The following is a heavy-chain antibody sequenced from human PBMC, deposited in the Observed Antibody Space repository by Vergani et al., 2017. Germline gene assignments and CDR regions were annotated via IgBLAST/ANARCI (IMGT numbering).Heavy chain of an antibody. J-gene: IGHJ6*02. CDR1: GFSFRNAW. D-gene: IGHD2-21*01. Sequence: EVQLVESGGGIVKPGGSLRLPCVASGFSFRNAWMNWARRTPGKGLEWVGRIKSTFDLGTTDYAAAVKGRFTISRDDSKNTLFLQMNGLKTEDIGVYYCTTDPLYCGDGSCYWLRDHHYYGMDVWGQGTTVTVSS. CDR3: TTDPLYCGDGSCYWLRDHHYYGMDV. CDR2: IKSTFDLGTT. V-gene: IGHV3-15*07.